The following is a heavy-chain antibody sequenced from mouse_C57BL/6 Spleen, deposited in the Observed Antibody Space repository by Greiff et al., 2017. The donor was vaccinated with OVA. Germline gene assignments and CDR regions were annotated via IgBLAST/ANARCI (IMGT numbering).Heavy chain of an antibody. V-gene: IGHV5-16*01. Sequence: EVMLVESEGGLVQPGSSMKLSCTASGFTFSDYYMAWVRQVPEKGLEWVANINYDGSSTYYLDSLKSRFIISRDNAKNILYLQMSSLKSEDTATYYCARELDDGSSPYWYFDVWGTGTTVTVSS. CDR2: INYDGSST. CDR3: ARELDDGSSPYWYFDV. D-gene: IGHD1-1*01. J-gene: IGHJ1*03. CDR1: GFTFSDYY.